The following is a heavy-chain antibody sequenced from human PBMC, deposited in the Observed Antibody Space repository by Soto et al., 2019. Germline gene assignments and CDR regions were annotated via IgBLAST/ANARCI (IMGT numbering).Heavy chain of an antibody. Sequence: SETLCPNCGVYGSSLSGYFWSWIRQPPGKGLEWIGEINHSGSTNYNPSLKSRVTISVDTSKNQFSLKLSSVTAADTAVYYCARAAPRYCSGGSCYSGRDSWGQGTLVTVS. J-gene: IGHJ4*02. CDR3: ARAAPRYCSGGSCYSGRDS. V-gene: IGHV4-34*01. CDR2: INHSGST. CDR1: GSSLSGYF. D-gene: IGHD2-15*01.